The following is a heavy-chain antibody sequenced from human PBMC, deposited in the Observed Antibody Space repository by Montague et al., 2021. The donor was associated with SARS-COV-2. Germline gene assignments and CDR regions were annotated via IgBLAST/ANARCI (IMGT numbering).Heavy chain of an antibody. CDR2: IYYTGTT. J-gene: IGHJ2*01. CDR1: GDSVTTYY. Sequence: SETLSLTCSVSGDSVTTYYWSWIRQSPGRGLEWIGHIYYTGTTKYDPSLKSRVTISVDTSRSQFSLKLKSATAADTAVYYCARDYRIELWQTDQCFGLWGRGTLVTVSS. V-gene: IGHV4-59*02. D-gene: IGHD5-18*01. CDR3: ARDYRIELWQTDQCFGL.